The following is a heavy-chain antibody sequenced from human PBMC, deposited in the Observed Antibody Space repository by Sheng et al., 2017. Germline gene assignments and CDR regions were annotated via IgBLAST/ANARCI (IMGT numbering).Heavy chain of an antibody. CDR3: ARDRDYGGETY. J-gene: IGHJ4*02. Sequence: EVQLVESGGGLVQPGGSLRLSCAASGFTFTTFEMNWVRQSPGKGLEWISYISASGSHTNYADSVEGRFTISRDNAKNSLYLQMNSLRAEDTAVYYCARDRDYGGETYWGQGTLVTVSP. V-gene: IGHV3-48*03. CDR1: GFTFTTFE. D-gene: IGHD4-17*01. CDR2: ISASGSHT.